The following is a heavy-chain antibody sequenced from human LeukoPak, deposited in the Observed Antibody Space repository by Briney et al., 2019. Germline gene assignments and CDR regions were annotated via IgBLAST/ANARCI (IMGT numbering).Heavy chain of an antibody. V-gene: IGHV3-7*04. CDR1: GFTFSSYW. CDR2: IKQDGSEK. D-gene: IGHD7-27*01. J-gene: IGHJ6*03. CDR3: ARATRPWGYYYYYMDV. Sequence: GGSLRLSCAASGFTFSSYWMSWVRQAPGKGLEWVANIKQDGSEKYYVDSVKGRFTISRDNSKNTLYLQMNSLRAEDTAVYYCARATRPWGYYYYYMDVWGKGTTDTVSS.